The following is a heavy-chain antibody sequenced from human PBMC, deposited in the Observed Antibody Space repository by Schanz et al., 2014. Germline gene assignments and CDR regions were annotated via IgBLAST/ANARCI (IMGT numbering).Heavy chain of an antibody. V-gene: IGHV1-18*04. CDR1: GNIFTNYY. J-gene: IGHJ4*02. CDR2: ISAYSGNS. D-gene: IGHD1-26*01. CDR3: ARDRDQWDGNYLDY. Sequence: QLQLVQSGAEVKRPGASAKVTCKASGNIFTNYYIHWVRQAPGQGLEWMGWISAYSGNSKYAQKLQGRVTMTTDTSTNTAYMELRSLTSDDSAVYYCARDRDQWDGNYLDYWGQGTLVTVSS.